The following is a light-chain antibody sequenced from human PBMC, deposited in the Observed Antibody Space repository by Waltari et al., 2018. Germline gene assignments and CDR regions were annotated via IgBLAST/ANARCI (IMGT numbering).Light chain of an antibody. V-gene: IGKV1-39*01. CDR2: AAY. CDR3: QQSYSSVMYT. Sequence: DIQMTQSPSSLSASVGDRVTITCRASQTINRHLNWYQQKPGEAPKLLIYAAYRLQSGVPSRFSGSGTGTDFTLTISSLQREDFATYYCQQSYSSVMYTFGQGTKLEI. J-gene: IGKJ2*01. CDR1: QTINRH.